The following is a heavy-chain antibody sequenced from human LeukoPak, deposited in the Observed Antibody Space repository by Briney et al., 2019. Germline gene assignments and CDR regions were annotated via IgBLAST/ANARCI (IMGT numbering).Heavy chain of an antibody. J-gene: IGHJ4*02. V-gene: IGHV3-74*01. D-gene: IGHD3-10*01. CDR1: GDSW. CDR3: ARGDGVIMNY. CDR2: IKTDGSST. Sequence: PGRSLRLSCAGSGDSWMHWVRQVPGKGLVWVSRIKTDGSSTSYADSVKGRFTISNDNAENTLYLQMNSLRAEDTAVYYCARGDGVIMNYWGQGTLVTVSS.